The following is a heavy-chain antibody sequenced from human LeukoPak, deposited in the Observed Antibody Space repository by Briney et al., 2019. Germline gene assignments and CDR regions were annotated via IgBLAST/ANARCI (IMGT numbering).Heavy chain of an antibody. CDR2: ISGSGGST. CDR3: AKGDYYDSSAIPYY. CDR1: GFTFSSYA. V-gene: IGHV3-23*01. Sequence: GGSLRLSCAASGFTFSSYAMSWVRQAPGKGLEWVSAISGSGGSTYYADSVKGRFTISRDNSKNTLYLQMNSLRAEDTAVYYCAKGDYYDSSAIPYYWGQGTLVTVSS. D-gene: IGHD3-22*01. J-gene: IGHJ4*02.